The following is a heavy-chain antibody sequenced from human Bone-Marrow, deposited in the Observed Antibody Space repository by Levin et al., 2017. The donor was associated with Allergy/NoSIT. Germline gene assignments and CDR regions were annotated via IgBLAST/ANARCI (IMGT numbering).Heavy chain of an antibody. Sequence: RGESLKISCSASGLTVSDNYMTWVRQPPGKGLEWVSLMFSGGTTYYADSVKGRFTISRDSSKNTLYLQMTSLRPDDTAVYFCARTIYDIMTTYMDVWGKGTMLTVSS. CDR1: GLTVSDNY. V-gene: IGHV3-66*02. J-gene: IGHJ6*03. CDR3: ARTIYDIMTTYMDV. CDR2: MFSGGTT. D-gene: IGHD3-9*01.